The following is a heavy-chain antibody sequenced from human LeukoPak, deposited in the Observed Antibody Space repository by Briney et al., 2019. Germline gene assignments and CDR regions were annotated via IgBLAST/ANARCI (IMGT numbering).Heavy chain of an antibody. CDR3: ARGPGGSGWVLDPLFDY. V-gene: IGHV3-9*01. D-gene: IGHD6-19*01. Sequence: GGSLRLSCAASGFTFDDYAMHWVRQAPGKGLEWVSGISWNSGSIGYADSVKGRFTISRDNAKNSLYLQMNSLRAEDTALYYCARGPGGSGWVLDPLFDYWGQGTLVTVSS. J-gene: IGHJ4*02. CDR2: ISWNSGSI. CDR1: GFTFDDYA.